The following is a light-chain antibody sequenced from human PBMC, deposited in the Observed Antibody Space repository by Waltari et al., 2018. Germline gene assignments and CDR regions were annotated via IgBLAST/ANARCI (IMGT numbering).Light chain of an antibody. V-gene: IGKV2-40*01. CDR1: QSLLHSNGNTY. Sequence: DIVLPRTPLSLPLTAGEPASISRRSSQSLLHSNGNTYLHWYLQKTGQSPQLLIYGGSYRASGVPDRFSGSGSGTDFRMNINKVEAEEVGDYYCVQAMAFPWTFGQGTKVEIK. J-gene: IGKJ1*01. CDR3: VQAMAFPWT. CDR2: GGS.